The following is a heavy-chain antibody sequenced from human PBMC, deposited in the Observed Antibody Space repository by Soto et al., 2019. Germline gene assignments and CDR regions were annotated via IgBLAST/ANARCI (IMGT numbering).Heavy chain of an antibody. D-gene: IGHD1-1*01. J-gene: IGHJ4*02. V-gene: IGHV4-34*01. CDR1: GGSFSGSY. Sequence: SETLSLTCAVYGGSFSGSYWSWIRQPPGKGLEWLGEINHSGSTNYNPSLKSRVTISVDTSKNQFSLKVSSVTAADTAVYYCARKGEDGTCFDYWGQGTLVTVSS. CDR2: INHSGST. CDR3: ARKGEDGTCFDY.